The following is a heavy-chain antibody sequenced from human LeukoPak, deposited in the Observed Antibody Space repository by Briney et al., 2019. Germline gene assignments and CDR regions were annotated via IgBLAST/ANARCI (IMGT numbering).Heavy chain of an antibody. CDR1: GGTFSSYA. Sequence: PVKVSCKASGGTFSSYAISWVRQAPGQGLEWMGGIIPIFGTANYAQKFQGRVTITADESTSTAYMELSSLRSDDTAVYYCARGPYSGSYYYFDYWGQGTLVTVSS. D-gene: IGHD1-26*01. CDR3: ARGPYSGSYYYFDY. CDR2: IIPIFGTA. J-gene: IGHJ4*02. V-gene: IGHV1-69*13.